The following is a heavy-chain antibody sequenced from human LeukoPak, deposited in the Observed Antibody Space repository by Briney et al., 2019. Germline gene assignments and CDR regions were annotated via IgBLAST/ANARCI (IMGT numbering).Heavy chain of an antibody. V-gene: IGHV4-34*01. Sequence: SETLSVTCAVYGGSFSGYYWSWIRQPPGNGLEWIGEINHSGSTNYNPSLKSRLTISVDTSKNQFSLKLSSVTAADTAVYYCARVLLQVRFGMDVWGQGTTVTVSS. CDR1: GGSFSGYY. CDR3: ARVLLQVRFGMDV. J-gene: IGHJ6*02. CDR2: INHSGST. D-gene: IGHD3-10*01.